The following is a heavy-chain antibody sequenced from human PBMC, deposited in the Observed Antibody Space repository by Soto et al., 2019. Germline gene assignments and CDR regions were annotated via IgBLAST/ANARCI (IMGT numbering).Heavy chain of an antibody. D-gene: IGHD3-9*01. J-gene: IGHJ5*02. Sequence: QVQLQESGPGLVKPSQTLSLTCTVSGGSISSGDYYWSWIRQPPGKGLEWIGYIDYSGSTYYNPSLKSRVTISVDTSNTQFSLKLSSGTAADTAVYYCARQLRYVDWLSRANWFDPWGQGTLVTVSS. CDR3: ARQLRYVDWLSRANWFDP. V-gene: IGHV4-30-4*01. CDR2: IDYSGST. CDR1: GGSISSGDYY.